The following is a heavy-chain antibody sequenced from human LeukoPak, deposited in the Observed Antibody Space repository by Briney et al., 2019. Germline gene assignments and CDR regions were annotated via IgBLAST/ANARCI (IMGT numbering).Heavy chain of an antibody. D-gene: IGHD6-6*01. CDR1: GFTFSRNW. CDR3: ARGSPYEYWQLVDY. CDR2: IKQDGSEK. Sequence: GGSLRLSCAASGFTFSRNWMSWVRQAPGKGLEWVANIKQDGSEKYYVDSVKGRFTISRDNAKNSLYLQMNSPRAEDTAVYYCARGSPYEYWQLVDYWGQGTLVTVSS. V-gene: IGHV3-7*01. J-gene: IGHJ4*02.